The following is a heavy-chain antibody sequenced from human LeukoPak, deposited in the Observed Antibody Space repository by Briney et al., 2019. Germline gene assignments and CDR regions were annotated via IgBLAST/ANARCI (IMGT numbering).Heavy chain of an antibody. J-gene: IGHJ4*02. CDR3: ARGRRVATQRAEFDY. CDR1: GDSITSHY. D-gene: IGHD5-12*01. Sequence: PSETLSLTCSVSGDSITSHYWSWIRQPPGKGLEWIGEINHSGSTNYNPSLKSRVTISVDTSKNQFSLKLSSVTAADTAVYYCARGRRVATQRAEFDYWGQGTLVTVSS. V-gene: IGHV4-34*01. CDR2: INHSGST.